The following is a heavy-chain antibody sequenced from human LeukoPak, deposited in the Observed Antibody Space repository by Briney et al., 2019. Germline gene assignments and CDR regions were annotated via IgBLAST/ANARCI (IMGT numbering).Heavy chain of an antibody. Sequence: GGSLRLSCAASGFTFSSYWISWVRQAPGKGLEWVANIKQDGSEKYYVDSVKGRFTISRDNAKNSLYLQMNSLRAEDTAVYYCARGSGGAFDCWGQGTLVTVSS. CDR2: IKQDGSEK. J-gene: IGHJ4*02. D-gene: IGHD2-15*01. V-gene: IGHV3-7*05. CDR3: ARGSGGAFDC. CDR1: GFTFSSYW.